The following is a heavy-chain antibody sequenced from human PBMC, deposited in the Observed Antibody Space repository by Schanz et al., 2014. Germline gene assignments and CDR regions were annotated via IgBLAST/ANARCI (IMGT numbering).Heavy chain of an antibody. CDR1: GYTFTGYY. V-gene: IGHV1-2*04. CDR3: ARLSVAGRPHVNYWYFDL. D-gene: IGHD6-19*01. CDR2: INPNSGDT. Sequence: QVQLVQSGAEMKKPGASVKVSCKASGYTFTGYYMHWLRQAPGQGLEWMGWINPNSGDTNYAQKFQGWVTMTRDTSISTAYMEVSRLKSDDTAVYYCARLSVAGRPHVNYWYFDLWGRGTLVTVSS. J-gene: IGHJ2*01.